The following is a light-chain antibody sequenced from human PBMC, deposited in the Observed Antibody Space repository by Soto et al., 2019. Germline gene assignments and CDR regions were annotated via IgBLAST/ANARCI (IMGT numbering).Light chain of an antibody. V-gene: IGKV3-20*01. J-gene: IGKJ3*01. CDR1: QTVNNNY. Sequence: EIVLTQSPGTLSLSPGERATLSCRASQTVNNNYLTWYQQTPGQAPRLLIYGASSRATGIPDKFSASGSGTDFTLTLSRLEHEDFAVYYCQQYGTSPFTFDPGTTVDIK. CDR2: GAS. CDR3: QQYGTSPFT.